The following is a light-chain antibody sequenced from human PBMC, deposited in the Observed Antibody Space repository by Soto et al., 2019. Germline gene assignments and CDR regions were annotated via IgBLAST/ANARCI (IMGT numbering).Light chain of an antibody. CDR2: QVS. J-gene: IGKJ2*01. Sequence: VVMTQSPLSLPVTLGQPASISCRSNQSLVHSDGNTYLNWFQQRRGQSPRRLIHQVSNLDFGVPYSVCGSGSGTDFILKSIRVEAEDVGVYDCMQVTDWPYTFGEGTTLERK. V-gene: IGKV2-30*02. CDR3: MQVTDWPYT. CDR1: QSLVHSDGNTY.